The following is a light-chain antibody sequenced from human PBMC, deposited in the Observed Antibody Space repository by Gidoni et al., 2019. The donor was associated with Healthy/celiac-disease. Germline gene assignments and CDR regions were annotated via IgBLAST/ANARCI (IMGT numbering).Light chain of an antibody. CDR3: SSRDSSGNHVV. V-gene: IGLV3-19*01. J-gene: IGLJ2*01. CDR2: GKN. CDR1: SRRSYY. Sequence: SSELTQDPAVSVALGQTVRITCQGDSRRSYYASWYQQKPGQAPVLVVYGKNNRPSGIPDRFSGSSSGNTASLTITGAQAEDEADYYCSSRDSSGNHVVFGGGTKLTVL.